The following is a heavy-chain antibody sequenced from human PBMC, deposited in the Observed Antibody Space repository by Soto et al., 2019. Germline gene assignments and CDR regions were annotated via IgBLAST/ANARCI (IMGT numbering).Heavy chain of an antibody. CDR2: INAGNGNT. CDR3: ARVARYSALRPYYYGMDV. CDR1: GYTFTSYA. J-gene: IGHJ6*02. Sequence: GASVKVSCKASGYTFTSYAMHWVRQAPGQRLEWMGWINAGNGNTKYSQKFQGRVTITRDTSASTAYMELSSLRSEDTAVYYCARVARYSALRPYYYGMDVWGQGTTVTVSS. V-gene: IGHV1-3*01. D-gene: IGHD5-12*01.